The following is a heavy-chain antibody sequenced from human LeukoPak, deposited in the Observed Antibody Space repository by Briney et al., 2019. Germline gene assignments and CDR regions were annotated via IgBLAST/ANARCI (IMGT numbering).Heavy chain of an antibody. V-gene: IGHV3-23*01. Sequence: GGSLRLSCAASGFTFTIYAMSWVRQAPGKGLEWVSTIYFSGGDTYSADSVKGRFTISRDNAKNTLYLQMNSLRAEDTAIYYCAKDQGEAVVPRRFDYWGQGTLVTVSS. CDR1: GFTFTIYA. CDR3: AKDQGEAVVPRRFDY. J-gene: IGHJ4*02. CDR2: IYFSGGDT. D-gene: IGHD2-2*01.